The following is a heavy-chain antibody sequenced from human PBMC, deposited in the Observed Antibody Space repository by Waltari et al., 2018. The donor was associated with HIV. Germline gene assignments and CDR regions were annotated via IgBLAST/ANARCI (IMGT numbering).Heavy chain of an antibody. CDR2: IKSDGSST. J-gene: IGHJ4*02. Sequence: EVQLVESGGGLVQPGGSLRLSCAASGFTFSTYWIHWFRQVPGKGLVWVARIKSDGSSTSYADSVKGRFTVSRDNAKNTLYLQMNSLRPEDSAVYYCATPIMIAFGGDDFWGQGTLVTVSS. D-gene: IGHD3-16*01. CDR1: GFTFSTYW. CDR3: ATPIMIAFGGDDF. V-gene: IGHV3-74*01.